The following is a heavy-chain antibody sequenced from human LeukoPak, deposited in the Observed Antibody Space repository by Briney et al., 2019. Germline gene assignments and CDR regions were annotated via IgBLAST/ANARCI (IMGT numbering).Heavy chain of an antibody. CDR2: IYNGGST. CDR3: ARFGGSGDTRGYFDN. Sequence: SETLSLTCTVSGGSISSYYWSWIRQPAGKGPEWIGRIYNGGSTNYDSSLRSRITMSLDTSKNQFSLKLTSVTAADTAVYYCARFGGSGDTRGYFDNWGQGILVTVSS. V-gene: IGHV4-4*07. D-gene: IGHD2-15*01. J-gene: IGHJ4*02. CDR1: GGSISSYY.